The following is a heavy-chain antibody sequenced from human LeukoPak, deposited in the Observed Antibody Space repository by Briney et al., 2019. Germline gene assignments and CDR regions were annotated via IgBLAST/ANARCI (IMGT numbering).Heavy chain of an antibody. J-gene: IGHJ4*02. CDR1: GYTFTTYY. V-gene: IGHV1-46*03. CDR3: ARAVTMVRGPIPY. D-gene: IGHD3-10*01. Sequence: ASVKVSCKASGYTFTTYYMHWVRQAPGQGLEWMGIINPSGGSTSYAQKFQGSVTMTRDTSTSTVYMELSSLRSEDTAVYYCARAVTMVRGPIPYWGQGTLVTVSS. CDR2: INPSGGST.